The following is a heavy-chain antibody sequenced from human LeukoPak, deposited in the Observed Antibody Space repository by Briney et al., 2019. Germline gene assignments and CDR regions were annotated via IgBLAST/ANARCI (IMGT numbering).Heavy chain of an antibody. CDR1: GFPFSSCE. Sequence: PGGSLRLSCAGSGFPFSSCEMNWLRQAPGKGLEWVSHIDSSGITIYYGDSVKGRFTISRDNAKNSIYLQMDSLRVEDTAIYYCARDSVGDLLDYWGQGTPVTVSS. J-gene: IGHJ4*02. D-gene: IGHD4-17*01. CDR3: ARDSVGDLLDY. CDR2: IDSSGITI. V-gene: IGHV3-48*03.